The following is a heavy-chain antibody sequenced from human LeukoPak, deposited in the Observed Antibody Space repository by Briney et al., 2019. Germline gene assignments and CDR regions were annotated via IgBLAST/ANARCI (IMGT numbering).Heavy chain of an antibody. CDR3: AKDRGDTSMVLDY. CDR1: GFTFSNYG. D-gene: IGHD5-18*01. Sequence: GGSLRLSCAASGFTFSNYGIHWVRQAPGKGLEWVAVISYDGNNKWCVDSVKGRFTTSRDNSKNTLYLQMNSLRAEDTAVYYCAKDRGDTSMVLDYWGQGSLVTVSS. V-gene: IGHV3-30*18. CDR2: ISYDGNNK. J-gene: IGHJ4*02.